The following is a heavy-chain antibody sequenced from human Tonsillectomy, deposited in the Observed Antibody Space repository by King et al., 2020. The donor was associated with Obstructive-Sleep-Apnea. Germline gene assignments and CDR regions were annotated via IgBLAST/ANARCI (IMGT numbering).Heavy chain of an antibody. D-gene: IGHD3-9*01. J-gene: IGHJ5*02. Sequence: QLVQSGGGLVQPGGSLRLSCAASGFTFSSYAMSWVRQAPGKGLEWVYAISGSGGSTYYAGSVKGRFTNSRDNSKNTLDLQMNSLRAEDTAVYYCAKTITIFRDWFDPWGQGTLVTVSS. CDR2: ISGSGGST. CDR1: GFTFSSYA. V-gene: IGHV3-23*04. CDR3: AKTITIFRDWFDP.